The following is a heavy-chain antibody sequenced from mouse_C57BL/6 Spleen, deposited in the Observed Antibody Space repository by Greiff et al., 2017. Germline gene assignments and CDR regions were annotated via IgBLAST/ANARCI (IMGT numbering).Heavy chain of an antibody. V-gene: IGHV5-17*01. D-gene: IGHD1-3*01. J-gene: IGHJ4*01. CDR2: ISSGRSTI. Sequence: EVKLVESGGGLVKPGGSLKLSCAASGFTFSDYGMHWVRQAPEKGLVWVAYISSGRSTIYYADTVKGRFTSSRDNAKHTLFLQMTSLRSEDTAMYYGARGGAHYYAMDYWGQGTSVTVSS. CDR3: ARGGAHYYAMDY. CDR1: GFTFSDYG.